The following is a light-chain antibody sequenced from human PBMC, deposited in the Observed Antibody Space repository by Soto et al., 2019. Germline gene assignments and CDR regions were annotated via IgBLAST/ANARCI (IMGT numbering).Light chain of an antibody. CDR1: QGISNY. CDR3: QKYNSAPWT. J-gene: IGKJ1*01. V-gene: IGKV1-27*01. Sequence: DIQMTQSPSSLSASAGDRVTITCRASQGISNYLAWYQQKPGKVPKLLIYAASTLQSGVPSRFSGSGSGTDFTLTISSLQPEDVATYYCQKYNSAPWTFGQGNTVEIK. CDR2: AAS.